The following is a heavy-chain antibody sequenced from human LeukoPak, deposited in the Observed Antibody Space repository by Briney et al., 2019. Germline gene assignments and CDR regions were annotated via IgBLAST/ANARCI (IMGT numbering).Heavy chain of an antibody. CDR2: IYYSGST. CDR3: ARALSYYYDSSGDPWWFDP. J-gene: IGHJ5*02. V-gene: IGHV4-31*03. D-gene: IGHD3-22*01. CDR1: GGSISRGGYY. Sequence: PSETLSLTCTVSGGSISRGGYYWSWIRQHPGKGLEWIGYIYYSGSTYYNPSLKSRVTISVDTSKNQFSLKLSSVTAADTAVYYCARALSYYYDSSGDPWWFDPWGQGTLVTVSS.